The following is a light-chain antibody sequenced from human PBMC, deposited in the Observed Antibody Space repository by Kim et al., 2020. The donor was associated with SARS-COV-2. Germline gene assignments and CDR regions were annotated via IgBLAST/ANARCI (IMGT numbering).Light chain of an antibody. CDR3: AAWDDSLNGLYV. J-gene: IGLJ1*01. CDR2: SNN. CDR1: SSTIGSNT. V-gene: IGLV1-44*01. Sequence: VNISCSGSSSTIGSNTVNCYQHLPGTAPKLLICSNNQRPSGVPDRFSGSKSGTSASLAISGLQSEDEADYYCAAWDDSLNGLYVFGTGTKVTVL.